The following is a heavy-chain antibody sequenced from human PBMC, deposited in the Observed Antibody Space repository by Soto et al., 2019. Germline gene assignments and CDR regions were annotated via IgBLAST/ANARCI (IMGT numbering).Heavy chain of an antibody. CDR3: AKDIGFCSSTMFDDGMVV. CDR2: IDWNSSAI. CDR1: GFTFDDYV. Sequence: EVQLVASGGGLVQPGRSLRLSCADSGFTFDDYVVHWVRQVPGKGLEWVSGIDWNSSAIGYADSVKGRFIISRDSAKNSMFLKLNSLRAEDTALYYCAKDIGFCSSTMFDDGMVVGGQGTTLTV. D-gene: IGHD2-2*03. V-gene: IGHV3-9*01. J-gene: IGHJ6*02.